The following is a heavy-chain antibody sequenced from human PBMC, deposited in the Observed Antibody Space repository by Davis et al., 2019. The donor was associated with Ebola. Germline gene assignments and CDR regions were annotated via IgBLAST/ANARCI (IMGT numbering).Heavy chain of an antibody. J-gene: IGHJ6*02. Sequence: AASVKVSCKASRGTFSSYAISWVRQAPGQGLEWMGGIIPIFGTANYAQKFQGRVTITADESTSTAYMELSSLRSEDTAVYYCASGTRYSGYCSGGSCYPTLPPLDVWGQGTTVTVSS. V-gene: IGHV1-69*13. CDR2: IIPIFGTA. CDR3: ASGTRYSGYCSGGSCYPTLPPLDV. CDR1: RGTFSSYA. D-gene: IGHD2-15*01.